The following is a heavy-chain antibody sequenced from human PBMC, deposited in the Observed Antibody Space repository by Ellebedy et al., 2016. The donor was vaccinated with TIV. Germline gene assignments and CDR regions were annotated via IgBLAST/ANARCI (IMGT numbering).Heavy chain of an antibody. CDR3: ARDPGGGGDYGDNWFDP. CDR2: IYTDGGT. Sequence: PGGSLRLSCAASGFIVSSCFMSWVRQAPGKGLEWVSIIYTDGGTNYTDSVRDRFTISRDDSGNTLYLQMNCLRAEDTAVYYCARDPGGGGDYGDNWFDPWGQGTLVTVSS. D-gene: IGHD3-16*01. CDR1: GFIVSSCF. V-gene: IGHV3-66*01. J-gene: IGHJ5*02.